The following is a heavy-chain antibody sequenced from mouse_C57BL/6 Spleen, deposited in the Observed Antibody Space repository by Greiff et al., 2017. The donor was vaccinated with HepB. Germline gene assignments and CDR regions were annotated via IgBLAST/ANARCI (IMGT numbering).Heavy chain of an antibody. V-gene: IGHV1-55*01. CDR1: GYTFTSYW. D-gene: IGHD1-1*01. CDR2: IYPGSGST. CDR3: ARGGTTVVVNWYFDV. Sequence: VQLQQPGAELVMPGASVKLSCKASGYTFTSYWITWVKQRPGQGLEWIGDIYPGSGSTNYNEKFKSKATLTVDTSSSTAYMQLSSLTSEDSAVYYCARGGTTVVVNWYFDVWGTGTTVTVSS. J-gene: IGHJ1*03.